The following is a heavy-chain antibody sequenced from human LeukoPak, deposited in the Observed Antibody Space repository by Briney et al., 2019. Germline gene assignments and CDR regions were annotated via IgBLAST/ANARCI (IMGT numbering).Heavy chain of an antibody. D-gene: IGHD4-11*01. CDR1: GGSFSGYY. CDR3: ARHGGTRVTLVQVYYFDS. V-gene: IGHV4-39*01. Sequence: SETLSLTCAVYGGSFSGYYWGWIRQPPERGLEWIGTISYTGGTYYSPSLKSRVTISVDTSKNQFSLKLSSVTAADTAVYYCARHGGTRVTLVQVYYFDSWGQGTLVTVSS. CDR2: ISYTGGT. J-gene: IGHJ4*02.